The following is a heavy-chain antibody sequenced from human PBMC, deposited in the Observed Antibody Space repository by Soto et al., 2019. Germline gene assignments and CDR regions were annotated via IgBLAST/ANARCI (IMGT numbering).Heavy chain of an antibody. Sequence: QAQLVQSGAEVKKPGASVKVSCKAPGYTFYSHSISWVRQAPGQGLEWMGRISADNGNTKYAQKFRGRVTMTTDTSTSTVYMELRNLRSDDTAVYYCARCIQQDYYYGMDVWGQGTTVTVSS. CDR3: ARCIQQDYYYGMDV. CDR1: GYTFYSHS. V-gene: IGHV1-18*01. CDR2: ISADNGNT. J-gene: IGHJ6*02. D-gene: IGHD5-18*01.